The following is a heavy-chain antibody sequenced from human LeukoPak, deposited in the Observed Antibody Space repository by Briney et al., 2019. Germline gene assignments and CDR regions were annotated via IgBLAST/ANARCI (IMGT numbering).Heavy chain of an antibody. D-gene: IGHD3-22*01. CDR3: ARGRTYYYDSSGWYYYYGMDV. CDR2: IYYSGST. V-gene: IGHV4-59*08. J-gene: IGHJ6*02. Sequence: SETLSLTCTVSGGSISSYYWSWIRQPPGKGLEWIGYIYYSGSTNYNPSLKSRVTISVDTSKNQFSLKLSSVTAADTAVYYCARGRTYYYDSSGWYYYYGMDVWGQGTTVTVSS. CDR1: GGSISSYY.